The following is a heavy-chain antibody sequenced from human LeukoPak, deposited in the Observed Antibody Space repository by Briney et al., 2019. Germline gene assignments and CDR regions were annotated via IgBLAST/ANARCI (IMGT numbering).Heavy chain of an antibody. D-gene: IGHD2-2*01. V-gene: IGHV4-34*01. Sequence: SETLSLTCAVYGVSFRGYYWRWLRQPPGKGLAWIGEINHSGSTNYNPSLNSRVTISVDTSKNQFSLQLSSVTAADTAVYYCARSALYYYMDVWGKGTTVTISS. CDR2: INHSGST. J-gene: IGHJ6*03. CDR1: GVSFRGYY. CDR3: ARSALYYYMDV.